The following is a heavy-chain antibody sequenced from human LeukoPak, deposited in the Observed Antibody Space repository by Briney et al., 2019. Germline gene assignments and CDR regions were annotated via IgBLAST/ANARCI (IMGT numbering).Heavy chain of an antibody. CDR2: IYTSGST. Sequence: ASETLSLTCTVSGGSISSYNWSWIRQPAGKGLEWIGRIYTSGSTNYNPSLKSRVTMSVDTSKNQFSLKLSSVTAADTAVYYCAREGMIVNWFDPWGQGTLVTVSS. CDR3: AREGMIVNWFDP. J-gene: IGHJ5*02. D-gene: IGHD3-22*01. V-gene: IGHV4-4*07. CDR1: GGSISSYN.